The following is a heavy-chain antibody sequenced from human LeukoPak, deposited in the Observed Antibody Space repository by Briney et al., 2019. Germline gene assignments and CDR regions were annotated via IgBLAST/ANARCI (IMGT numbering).Heavy chain of an antibody. CDR1: GGSISSYY. J-gene: IGHJ4*02. V-gene: IGHV4-59*01. D-gene: IGHD6-19*01. CDR3: ARRHSSGWFNY. Sequence: SETLSLTCTVSGGSISSYYWSWIRQPPGKGLEWIGYIFYTGSTNYNPSLKSRVTISLDTSKNQFSLKLSSVTAADTAVYYCARRHSSGWFNYWGQGTLVTVSS. CDR2: IFYTGST.